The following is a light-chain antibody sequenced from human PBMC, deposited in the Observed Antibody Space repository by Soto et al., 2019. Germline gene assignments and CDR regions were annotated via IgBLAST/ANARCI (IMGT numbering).Light chain of an antibody. CDR3: QHGYVAPYN. J-gene: IGKJ2*01. CDR1: QDINVY. CDR2: SAS. V-gene: IGKV1-39*01. Sequence: DIQMTQSPSSGSASIGDTVTITCRASQDINVYLNWYQQKPGEVPKLLIYSASSLHSGVPSRFTGSGSETDFTLTIRSLQPEDFATYYCQHGYVAPYNFGQGTKVDIK.